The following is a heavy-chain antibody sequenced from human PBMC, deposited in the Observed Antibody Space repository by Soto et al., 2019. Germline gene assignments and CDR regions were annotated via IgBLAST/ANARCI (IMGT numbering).Heavy chain of an antibody. Sequence: QVQLVQSGAEVKKPGSSVKVSCKASGGIFSSYAISWVRQAPGQGLEWMGGIIPIFGTANYAQKFQGRVTISADESTSTAYMELSSLRSEDTAVYYCAREEIRITMIVVVINPLDYGMDVWGQGTTVTVSS. J-gene: IGHJ6*02. D-gene: IGHD3-22*01. CDR1: GGIFSSYA. CDR3: AREEIRITMIVVVINPLDYGMDV. CDR2: IIPIFGTA. V-gene: IGHV1-69*01.